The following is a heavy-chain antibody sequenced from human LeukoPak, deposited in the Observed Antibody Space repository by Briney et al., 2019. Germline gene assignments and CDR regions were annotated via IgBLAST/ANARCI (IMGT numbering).Heavy chain of an antibody. V-gene: IGHV4-59*01. J-gene: IGHJ6*02. CDR2: IYYSGST. D-gene: IGHD2-2*01. Sequence: SETLSLTCAVYGGSFSGYYWTWIRQPPGKGLEWIGYIYYSGSTNYNPSLKSRVTISVDTSKNQFSLKLSFVTAADTAVYYCAREDIVVVPAAGYYYYGMDVWGQGATVTVSS. CDR1: GGSFSGYY. CDR3: AREDIVVVPAAGYYYYGMDV.